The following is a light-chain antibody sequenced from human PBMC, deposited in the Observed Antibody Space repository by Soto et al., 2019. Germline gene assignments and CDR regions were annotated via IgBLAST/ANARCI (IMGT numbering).Light chain of an antibody. CDR3: QTWGTGTVV. CDR2: LNSDGSH. V-gene: IGLV4-69*01. J-gene: IGLJ2*01. Sequence: HPVLTQSPSASASLGASVKLTCTLSSGNNNYAIAWHQQQPEKGPRYLMKLNSDGSHSKGDGIPDRFSGSSSGAERYLTISSLQSEDEADYYCQTWGTGTVVFGGGTKLTVL. CDR1: SGNNNYA.